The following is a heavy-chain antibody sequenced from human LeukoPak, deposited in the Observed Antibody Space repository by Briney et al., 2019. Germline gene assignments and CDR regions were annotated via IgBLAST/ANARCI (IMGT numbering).Heavy chain of an antibody. D-gene: IGHD1-14*01. Sequence: GRSLRLTCAASGFTFSSYGMHWVRRAPGKGLEWVAVIWYDGSNKYYVDSVKGRFTISRDNSKSTLYLQMNSLRAEDTAVYYCARLRNDAFDIWGQGTVVTVSS. CDR1: GFTFSSYG. V-gene: IGHV3-33*01. J-gene: IGHJ3*02. CDR3: ARLRNDAFDI. CDR2: IWYDGSNK.